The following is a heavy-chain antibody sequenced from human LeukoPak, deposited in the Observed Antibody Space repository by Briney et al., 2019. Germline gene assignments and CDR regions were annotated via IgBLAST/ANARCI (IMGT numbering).Heavy chain of an antibody. V-gene: IGHV4-39*07. D-gene: IGHD1-26*01. CDR2: IYYSGST. Sequence: SETLSLTCTVSGGSISSSSYYWGWIRQPPGKGLEWIGSIYYSGSTYYNLSLKSRVTISVDTSKNQFSLKLSSVTAADTAVYYCARGPVVGAPYYYYGMDVWGQGTTVTVSS. CDR1: GGSISSSSYY. J-gene: IGHJ6*02. CDR3: ARGPVVGAPYYYYGMDV.